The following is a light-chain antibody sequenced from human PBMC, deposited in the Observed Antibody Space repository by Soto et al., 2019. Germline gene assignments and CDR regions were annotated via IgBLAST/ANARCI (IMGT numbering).Light chain of an antibody. J-gene: IGLJ2*01. V-gene: IGLV2-14*01. Sequence: QSALTQPASVSGSPGQSITISCTGTSSDIGGYNYVSWYHQHPGKAPKLLIYAVSNRPSGISNRFSGSKSGNTASLTISGLQAEDEADYYCTSYTSSSTVVFGGGTQLTVL. CDR3: TSYTSSSTVV. CDR2: AVS. CDR1: SSDIGGYNY.